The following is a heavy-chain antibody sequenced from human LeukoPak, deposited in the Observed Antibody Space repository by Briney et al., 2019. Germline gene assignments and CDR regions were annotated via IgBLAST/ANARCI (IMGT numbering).Heavy chain of an antibody. Sequence: SQTLSLTCAISGGTISSTRAAWIWIRQSQSRGLKWLGRKYYRTKWYNDYPVSVKSRITINPDTSKNQFSLQLNSVPPEDTAVYYCARDLSLAFDYWGQGILVTVSS. CDR3: ARDLSLAFDY. D-gene: IGHD2-15*01. J-gene: IGHJ4*02. CDR2: KYYRTKWYN. V-gene: IGHV6-1*01. CDR1: GGTISSTRAA.